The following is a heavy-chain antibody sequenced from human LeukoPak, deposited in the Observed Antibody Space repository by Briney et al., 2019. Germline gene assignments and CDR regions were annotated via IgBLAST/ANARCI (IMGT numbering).Heavy chain of an antibody. Sequence: GESLKISCXGSGYSFTSYWIGWVREMPGKGLEWMGIIYPGDSDTRYSPSFQGQVTISADKSISTAYLQWSSLKASDTAKYYCARVVSYYFDYWGQGTLVTVSS. V-gene: IGHV5-51*01. CDR1: GYSFTSYW. CDR2: IYPGDSDT. CDR3: ARVVSYYFDY. D-gene: IGHD3-22*01. J-gene: IGHJ4*02.